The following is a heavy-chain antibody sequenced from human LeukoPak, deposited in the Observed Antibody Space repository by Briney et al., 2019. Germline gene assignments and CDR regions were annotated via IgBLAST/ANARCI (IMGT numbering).Heavy chain of an antibody. CDR1: GGSISGYS. CDR3: ARDPYSYGWFDP. CDR2: IYASGST. D-gene: IGHD5-18*01. V-gene: IGHV4-4*07. Sequence: TSETLSLTCTVSGGSISGYSWSWIRQPAGKGLEWIGRIYASGSTNYNPSLKSRVTISADTSKNQFSLKLSSVTAADTAVYYCARDPYSYGWFDPWGQGTLVTVSS. J-gene: IGHJ5*02.